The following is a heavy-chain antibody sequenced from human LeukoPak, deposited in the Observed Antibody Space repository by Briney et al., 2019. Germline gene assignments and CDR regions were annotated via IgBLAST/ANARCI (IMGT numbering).Heavy chain of an antibody. CDR3: ARVGYSYFINDWSRTRLGAYPTKYYYHMDV. J-gene: IGHJ6*03. V-gene: IGHV4-34*01. CDR1: GGSFSDYY. CDR2: IHPSGST. Sequence: SETLSLTCTVYGGSFSDYYWGWIRQPPGKGLEWIGEIHPSGSTNYSPSLKSRVTISLDASKNQFSLKLSSVAAADTAVYFCARVGYSYFINDWSRTRLGAYPTKYYYHMDVWDKGTTVTVSS. D-gene: IGHD5-18*01.